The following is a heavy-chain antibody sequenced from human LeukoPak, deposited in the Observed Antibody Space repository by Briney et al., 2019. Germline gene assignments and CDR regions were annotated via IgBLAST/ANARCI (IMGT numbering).Heavy chain of an antibody. CDR3: ARERFGYCSSTSCYSV. D-gene: IGHD2-2*01. J-gene: IGHJ4*02. V-gene: IGHV3-30*03. CDR1: GFTFSSYG. CDR2: ISYDGSNK. Sequence: GGSLRLSCAASGFTFSSYGMHWVRQAPGKGLGWVAVISYDGSNKYYADSVKGRFTISRDNSKNTLYLQMNSLRAEDTAVYYCARERFGYCSSTSCYSVWGQGTLVTVSS.